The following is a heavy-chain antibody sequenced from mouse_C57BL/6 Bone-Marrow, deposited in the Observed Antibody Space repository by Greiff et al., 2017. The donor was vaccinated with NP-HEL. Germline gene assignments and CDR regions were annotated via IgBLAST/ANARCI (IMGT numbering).Heavy chain of an antibody. CDR2: IDPANGNT. Sequence: VQLQQSVAELVRPGASVKLSCTASGFNIKNTYMHWVKQRPEQGLEWIGRIDPANGNTKYAPKFQGKATITADTSSNTAYLQLSSLTSEDTAIYYCARDTTVVAPDWYFDVWGTGTTVTVSS. V-gene: IGHV14-3*01. D-gene: IGHD1-1*01. CDR1: GFNIKNTY. J-gene: IGHJ1*03. CDR3: ARDTTVVAPDWYFDV.